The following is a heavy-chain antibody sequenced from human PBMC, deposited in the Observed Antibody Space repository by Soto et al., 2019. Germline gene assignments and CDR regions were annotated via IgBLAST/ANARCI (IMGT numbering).Heavy chain of an antibody. D-gene: IGHD5-12*01. CDR3: ASNCGYDLDYYYYGMDV. Sequence: QVQLVQSGAEVKKPGSSVKVSCKASGGTFSSYAISWVRQAPGQGLEWMGGIIPIFGTANYAQKFQGRVTITADDSTSTAYMELSSLRSEDTDVYYCASNCGYDLDYYYYGMDVWGQGTTVTVFS. CDR2: IIPIFGTA. CDR1: GGTFSSYA. V-gene: IGHV1-69*01. J-gene: IGHJ6*02.